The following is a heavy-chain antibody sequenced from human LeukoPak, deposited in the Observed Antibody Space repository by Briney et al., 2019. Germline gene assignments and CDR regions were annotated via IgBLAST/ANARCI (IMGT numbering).Heavy chain of an antibody. CDR3: AKRTRSGSEY. V-gene: IGHV3-21*01. CDR1: GFTFSSYS. Sequence: GGSLRLSCAASGFTFSSYSMNWVRQAPGKGLEWVSSISGSNSYIYYADSMKGRFTISRDNAKNSLYLQMNSLRAEDTAVYYCAKRTRSGSEYWGQGTLVTVSS. D-gene: IGHD3-10*01. J-gene: IGHJ4*02. CDR2: ISGSNSYI.